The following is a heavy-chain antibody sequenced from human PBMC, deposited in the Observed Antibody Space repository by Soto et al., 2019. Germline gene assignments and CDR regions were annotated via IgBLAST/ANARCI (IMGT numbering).Heavy chain of an antibody. D-gene: IGHD4-17*01. CDR1: GYTFRSSA. V-gene: IGHV1-3*01. Sequence: GASVKVSCKASGYTFRSSAIHWVRQAPGQGLEWMGWINVGNGNTKYSQKFQGRVTITRDTSASTAYMEVSSLRSEDTAVYYCAKGNNDGDTRRGDAFDMWGQGTMVTVSS. CDR2: INVGNGNT. J-gene: IGHJ3*02. CDR3: AKGNNDGDTRRGDAFDM.